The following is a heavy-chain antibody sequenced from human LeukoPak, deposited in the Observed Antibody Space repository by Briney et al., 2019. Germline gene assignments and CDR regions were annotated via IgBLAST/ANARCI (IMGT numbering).Heavy chain of an antibody. J-gene: IGHJ4*02. V-gene: IGHV3-23*01. CDR1: GFTFSSYA. D-gene: IGHD1-14*01. CDR3: AKDNPKGRTGFDY. CDR2: ISGSGGST. Sequence: GGSLRLSCAASGFTFSSYAMSWVRQAPGKGPEWVSTISGSGGSTFYADSVKGRFTISRDNSKNTLYLQMNSLRAEDTAVYYCAKDNPKGRTGFDYWGQGTLVTVSS.